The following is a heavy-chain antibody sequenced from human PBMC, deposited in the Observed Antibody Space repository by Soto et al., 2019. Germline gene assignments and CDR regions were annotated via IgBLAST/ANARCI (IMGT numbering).Heavy chain of an antibody. CDR1: GFTFSSYA. CDR2: ISYDGSNK. CDR3: ARAWELLDY. J-gene: IGHJ4*02. V-gene: IGHV3-30-3*01. Sequence: QVQLVESGGGVVQPGRSLRLSCAASGFTFSSYAMHWVRQAPGKGLEWVAVISYDGSNKYYADSVKGRFTISRVNSKNTLYLQMNSLRAEDTAVYYCARAWELLDYWGQGTLVTVSS. D-gene: IGHD1-26*01.